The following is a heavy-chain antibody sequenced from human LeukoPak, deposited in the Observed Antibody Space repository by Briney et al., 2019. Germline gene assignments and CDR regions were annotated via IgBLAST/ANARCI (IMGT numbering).Heavy chain of an antibody. D-gene: IGHD1-26*01. CDR1: GFTFTNYN. Sequence: GGSLRLSRAASGFTFTNYNMNWVRQAPGKGLEWLSSVTSDSRYKYYGDSVKGRFAISRDNAKNSLFLQIDSLRAEDTAVYYCARDPYSGTYGHLYYYYMDVWGKGTTVTISS. V-gene: IGHV3-21*01. J-gene: IGHJ6*03. CDR2: VTSDSRYK. CDR3: ARDPYSGTYGHLYYYYMDV.